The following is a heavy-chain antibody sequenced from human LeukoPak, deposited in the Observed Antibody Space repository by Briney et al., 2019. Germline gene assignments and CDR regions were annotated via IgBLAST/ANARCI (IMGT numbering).Heavy chain of an antibody. Sequence: GGSLRLSCAASGFTFSSFAMNWVRQAPGKGLEWVSSNAGSVKGRFTISRDNSKNTLFLQMNSLRAEDTAVYYCAELGITMIGGVWGKGTTVTISS. V-gene: IGHV3-23*01. CDR1: GFTFSSFA. CDR3: AELGITMIGGV. D-gene: IGHD3-10*02. J-gene: IGHJ6*04.